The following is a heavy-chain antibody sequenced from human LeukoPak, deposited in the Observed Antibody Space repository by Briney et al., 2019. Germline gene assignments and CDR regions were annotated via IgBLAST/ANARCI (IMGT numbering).Heavy chain of an antibody. J-gene: IGHJ4*02. D-gene: IGHD3-9*01. CDR2: IIPIFGTA. V-gene: IGHV1-69*01. Sequence: SVKVSCTASGGTFSSYAISWVRQAPGQGLEWMGGIIPIFGTANYAQKFQGRVTITADESTSTAYMELSSLRSEDTAVYYCARNSVLRCFDWLFFFDYWGQGTLVTVSP. CDR3: ARNSVLRCFDWLFFFDY. CDR1: GGTFSSYA.